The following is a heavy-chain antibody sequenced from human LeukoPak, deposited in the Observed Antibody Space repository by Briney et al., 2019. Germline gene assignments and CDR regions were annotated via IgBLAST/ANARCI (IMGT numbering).Heavy chain of an antibody. V-gene: IGHV3-30*04. J-gene: IGHJ4*02. Sequence: GGSLRLSCAASGFTFSTYAIHWVRQAPGKGLEWVAVISYDGSDKYYAGSVKGRFTISRDNSNNTLYLQMNSLRTEDTAVYYCARSRSEGRYDYWGQGTLVTVSS. CDR2: ISYDGSDK. CDR1: GFTFSTYA. D-gene: IGHD3-16*02. CDR3: ARSRSEGRYDY.